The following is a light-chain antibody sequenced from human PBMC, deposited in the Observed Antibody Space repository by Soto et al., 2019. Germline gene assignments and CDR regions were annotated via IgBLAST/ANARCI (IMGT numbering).Light chain of an antibody. V-gene: IGKV3-15*01. J-gene: IGKJ3*01. CDR1: QSVSSN. Sequence: EIVMTQSPATLSVSPGERATLSCRASQSVSSNLAWYQQKPGQPPSLLIYGPSTRATGIPARFSGSGSGTEFTLTISILQSEDFAVYYCQQYNNWPPRFTFGPGTKVDIK. CDR2: GPS. CDR3: QQYNNWPPRFT.